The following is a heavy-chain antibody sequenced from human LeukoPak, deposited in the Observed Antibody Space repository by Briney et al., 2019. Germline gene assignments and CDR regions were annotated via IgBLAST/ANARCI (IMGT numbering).Heavy chain of an antibody. V-gene: IGHV4-59*11. D-gene: IGHD3-3*01. CDR3: ARGGGQYYDFWSGYYPFDY. J-gene: IGHJ4*02. CDR1: GGSISSHY. Sequence: SETLSLTCTVSGGSISSHYWSWIRQPPGKGLEWIGYIYYSGSTNYNPSLKSRVTISVDTSKNQFSLKLSSVTAADTAVYYCARGGGQYYDFWSGYYPFDYWGQGTLVTVSS. CDR2: IYYSGST.